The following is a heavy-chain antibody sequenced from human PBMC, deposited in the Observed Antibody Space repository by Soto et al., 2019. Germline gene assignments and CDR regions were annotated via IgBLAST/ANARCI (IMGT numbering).Heavy chain of an antibody. V-gene: IGHV3-23*01. D-gene: IGHD7-27*01. CDR3: AKSKKDEGNWGSEFDY. CDR2: ISGSGGST. CDR1: GFTFSSYA. J-gene: IGHJ4*02. Sequence: GGSLRLSCAASGFTFSSYAMSWVRQAPGKGLEWVSAISGSGGSTYYADSVKGRFTISRDNSKNTLYLQMNSLRAEDTAVYYCAKSKKDEGNWGSEFDYWGQGTLVTVSS.